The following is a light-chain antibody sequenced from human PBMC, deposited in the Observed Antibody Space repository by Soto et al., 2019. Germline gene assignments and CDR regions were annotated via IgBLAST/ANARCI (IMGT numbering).Light chain of an antibody. V-gene: IGKV1-5*01. CDR2: EAS. CDR1: QGSSSW. J-gene: IGKJ1*01. CDR3: QQYNSYSRT. Sequence: DIPMTQSPSTLSASVGDRVTITCRASQGSSSWLAWYQQKPGKAPKLLIAEASSLESGVPSRFRGSGSVTECTHTISSLQPDDFAPYDCQQYNSYSRTFGQGTKVEIK.